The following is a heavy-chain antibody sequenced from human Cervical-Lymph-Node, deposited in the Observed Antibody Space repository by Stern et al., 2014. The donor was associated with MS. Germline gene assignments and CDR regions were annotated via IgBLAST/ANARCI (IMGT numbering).Heavy chain of an antibody. J-gene: IGHJ4*02. CDR1: GYSFPVFW. CDR2: IYPGDAET. V-gene: IGHV5-51*01. D-gene: IGHD5-24*01. Sequence: EVQLVQSGPEVKKPGESLRISCKASGYSFPVFWIGWVRQMSGRGLEWMGVIYPGDAETRYSPSFRGQVTMSVDLSTTTAYLQWRSLKASDTAMYYCARREMSTTRYFASWSQGTLVTVPS. CDR3: ARREMSTTRYFAS.